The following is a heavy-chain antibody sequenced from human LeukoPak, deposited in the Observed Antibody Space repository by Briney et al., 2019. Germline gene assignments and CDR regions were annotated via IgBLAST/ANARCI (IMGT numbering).Heavy chain of an antibody. V-gene: IGHV1-18*01. D-gene: IGHD2-2*01. CDR1: GYSFTSYG. Sequence: ASVKVSCKASGYSFTSYGISWVRQAPGQGLEWMGWISAYNGNTNYAQKLQGRVTMTTDTSTSTAYMELRSLRSDDTAVYYCARDLEDIVVVPAAIMRNWFDPWGQGTLVTVSS. CDR3: ARDLEDIVVVPAAIMRNWFDP. CDR2: ISAYNGNT. J-gene: IGHJ5*02.